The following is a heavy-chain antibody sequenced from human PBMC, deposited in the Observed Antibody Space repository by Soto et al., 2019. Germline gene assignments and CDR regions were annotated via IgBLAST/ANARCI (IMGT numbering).Heavy chain of an antibody. J-gene: IGHJ3*02. D-gene: IGHD3-10*01. CDR1: GGSISSGGYY. V-gene: IGHV4-31*03. Sequence: SETLSLTCTVSGGSISSGGYYWSWIRQHPGKGLEWIGYIYYSGSTYYNPSLKSRVTISVDTSKNQFSLKLSSVTAADTAVYYCARASPALLWFGELFGDAFDIWGRGTMVTVS. CDR3: ARASPALLWFGELFGDAFDI. CDR2: IYYSGST.